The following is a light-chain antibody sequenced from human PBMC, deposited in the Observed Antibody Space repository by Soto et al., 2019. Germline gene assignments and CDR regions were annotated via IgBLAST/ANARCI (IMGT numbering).Light chain of an antibody. CDR3: QRYGSSPRT. J-gene: IGKJ1*01. CDR2: GAS. CDR1: QSVSSSY. V-gene: IGKV3-20*01. Sequence: EIVLTQSPGTLSLSPGERATLSCRASQSVSSSYLAWYQQKPGQAPRVLIYGASSRATGIPARFSGSGSGTDFTHTISRLEPEDLAVYYCQRYGSSPRTFGQGTKVEIK.